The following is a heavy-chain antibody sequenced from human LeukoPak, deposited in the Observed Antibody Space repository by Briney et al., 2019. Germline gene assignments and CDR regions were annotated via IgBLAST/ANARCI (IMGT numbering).Heavy chain of an antibody. V-gene: IGHV4-34*01. D-gene: IGHD2-15*01. CDR2: INHNGST. CDR1: GGSISGYY. CDR3: AAVLVAAFDI. Sequence: SSETLSLTCTVSGGSISGYYWSWIRQPPGKGLEWIGEINHNGSTNYNPSLKSRVTISVDTSKNQFSLKLSSVTAADTAVYYCAAVLVAAFDIWGQGTMVTVSS. J-gene: IGHJ3*02.